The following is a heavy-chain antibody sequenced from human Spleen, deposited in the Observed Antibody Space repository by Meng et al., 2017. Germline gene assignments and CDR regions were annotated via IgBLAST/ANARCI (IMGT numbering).Heavy chain of an antibody. J-gene: IGHJ4*02. V-gene: IGHV3-53*05. Sequence: GESLKISCVASGFTVSSNFMSWVRQAPGKGLEWVSVIYSDGNAFYADSVKGRFTISRDNSKNTLYIRLNSLRAEDSAVYYCARSPIAAAAFFDYWGQGTLVTVSS. CDR2: IYSDGNA. CDR1: GFTVSSNF. CDR3: ARSPIAAAAFFDY. D-gene: IGHD6-13*01.